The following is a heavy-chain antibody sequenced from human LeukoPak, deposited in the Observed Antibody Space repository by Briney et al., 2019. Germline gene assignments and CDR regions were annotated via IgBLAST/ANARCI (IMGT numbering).Heavy chain of an antibody. D-gene: IGHD3-10*01. V-gene: IGHV1-2*02. CDR1: GYSFTAFY. CDR3: ARDGEYGAGSYYRGSFDY. J-gene: IGHJ4*02. CDR2: IHPRSGDT. Sequence: ASVKVSCKASGYSFTAFYIHWVRQAPGQGREWMGWIHPRSGDTRYAQKFQGRVTMARDTSISTVYMDLSSLGSDDTAVYYCARDGEYGAGSYYRGSFDYWGQGILVTVSS.